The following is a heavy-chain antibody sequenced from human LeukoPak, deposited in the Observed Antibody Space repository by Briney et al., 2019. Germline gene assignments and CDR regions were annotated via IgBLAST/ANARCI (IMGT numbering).Heavy chain of an antibody. CDR1: GYTSTAYY. CDR2: INTNSGDT. V-gene: IGHV1-2*02. CDR3: ARDPIRADGYNLDY. Sequence: GASVKVSCKASGYTSTAYYIHWVRQAPGQGLEWMGCINTNSGDTNYAQKFQGRVTMTRDTSISTAYMELSSLKSDDTAIYYCARDPIRADGYNLDYWGQGTLVTVSS. J-gene: IGHJ4*02. D-gene: IGHD5-24*01.